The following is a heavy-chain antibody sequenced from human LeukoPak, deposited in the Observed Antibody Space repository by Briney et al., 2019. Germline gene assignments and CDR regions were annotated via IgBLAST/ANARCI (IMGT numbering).Heavy chain of an antibody. V-gene: IGHV3-11*06. CDR2: ISSGSSYT. CDR3: ARVAMVAATVDY. Sequence: PGGSLRLSCEASGFTFSDYYMSWIRQAPGKGLEWVSYISSGSSYTNYADSVKGRFTISRDNAKNSVYLQMTSLRAEDTAVYYCARVAMVAATVDYWGQGTRVTVPS. CDR1: GFTFSDYY. D-gene: IGHD2-15*01. J-gene: IGHJ4*02.